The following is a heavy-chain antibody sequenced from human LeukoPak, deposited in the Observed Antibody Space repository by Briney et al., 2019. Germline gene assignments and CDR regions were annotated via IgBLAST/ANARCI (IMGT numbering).Heavy chain of an antibody. D-gene: IGHD4-17*01. CDR3: AKSGYGDPLWFDP. CDR2: ISGSGGST. J-gene: IGHJ5*02. CDR1: GFTFSSSG. V-gene: IGHV3-23*01. Sequence: GGSLRLSSAASGFTFSSSGMSWVRQAPGRGLEWVSGISGSGGSTYYADSVKGRFTISRDNSKNTLYLQMNSLRAEDTAVYYCAKSGYGDPLWFDPWGQGTLVTVSS.